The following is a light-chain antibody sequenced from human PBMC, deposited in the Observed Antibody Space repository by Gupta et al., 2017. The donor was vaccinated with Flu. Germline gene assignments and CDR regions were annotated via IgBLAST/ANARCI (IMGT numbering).Light chain of an antibody. CDR3: QQYYSTPWT. CDR2: WAS. Sequence: NCKSSQTILYSSNNKNYLAWYQQKPGQPPKLLIYWASTRESGVPDRFSGSGSGTDFTLTISSLQAEDVAVYYCQQYYSTPWTFGQGTKVEIK. J-gene: IGKJ1*01. V-gene: IGKV4-1*01. CDR1: QTILYSSNNKNY.